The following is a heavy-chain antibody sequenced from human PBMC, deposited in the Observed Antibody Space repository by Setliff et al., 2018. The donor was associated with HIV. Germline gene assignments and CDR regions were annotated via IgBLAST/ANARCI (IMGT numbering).Heavy chain of an antibody. Sequence: PSETLSLTCAVSSYSISSGYYWGWIRQPPGKGLEWIGSIYHSGSTYYNPSLKSRVTISVDTSKNQFSLKLSSVTAADTAVYYCARNYYDSSGYYFEAFDTWGQGTMVTVSS. CDR2: IYHSGST. V-gene: IGHV4-38-2*01. CDR3: ARNYYDSSGYYFEAFDT. CDR1: SYSISSGYY. J-gene: IGHJ3*02. D-gene: IGHD3-22*01.